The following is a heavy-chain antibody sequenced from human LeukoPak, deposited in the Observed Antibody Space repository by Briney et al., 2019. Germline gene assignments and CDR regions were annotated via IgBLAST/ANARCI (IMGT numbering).Heavy chain of an antibody. Sequence: PSETLSLTCTVSGVSISSSRYYWGWIRQPPGKGLEWIGSIFYSGTTYYNPSLKSRITISVDTSKNQFSLKLRSVPAADTAVYYCARSVRRGFNFDYWGQGTLVTVSS. CDR1: GVSISSSRYY. CDR2: IFYSGTT. V-gene: IGHV4-39*01. J-gene: IGHJ4*02. CDR3: ARSVRRGFNFDY. D-gene: IGHD1-26*01.